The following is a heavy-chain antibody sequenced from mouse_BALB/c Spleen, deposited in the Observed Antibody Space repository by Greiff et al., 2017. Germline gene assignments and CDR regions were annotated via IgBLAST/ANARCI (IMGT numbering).Heavy chain of an antibody. CDR1: GFTFTDYY. V-gene: IGHV7-3*02. CDR2: IRNKANGYTT. J-gene: IGHJ4*01. Sequence: EVQRVESGGGLVQPGGSLRLSCATSGFTFTDYYMSWVRQPPGKALEWLGFIRNKANGYTTEYSASVKGRFTISRDNSQSILYLQMNTLRAEDSATYYCARDSEYYAMDYWGQGTSVTVSS. CDR3: ARDSEYYAMDY. D-gene: IGHD3-2*02.